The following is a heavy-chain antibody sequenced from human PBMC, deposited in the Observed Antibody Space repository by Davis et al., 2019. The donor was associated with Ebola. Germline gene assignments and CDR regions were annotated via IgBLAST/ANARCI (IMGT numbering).Heavy chain of an antibody. V-gene: IGHV4-4*07. D-gene: IGHD3-3*01. CDR3: ARHSPGRLRFLEWQKYGYYYYYYGMDV. J-gene: IGHJ6*02. CDR1: GGSISSYY. CDR2: IYTSGST. Sequence: PGGSLRLSCTVSGGSISSYYWSWIRQPAGKGLEWIGRIYTSGSTNYNPSLKSRVTMSVDTSKNQFSLKLSSVTAADTAVYYCARHSPGRLRFLEWQKYGYYYYYYGMDVWGQGTTVTVSS.